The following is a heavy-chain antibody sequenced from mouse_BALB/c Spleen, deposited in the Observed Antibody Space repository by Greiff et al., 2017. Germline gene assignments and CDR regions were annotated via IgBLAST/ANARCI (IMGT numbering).Heavy chain of an antibody. CDR2: ISYSGST. V-gene: IGHV3-2*02. D-gene: IGHD4-1*01. CDR3: ARSLTGTGFDY. Sequence: EVKLVESGPGLVKPSQSLSLTCTVTGYSITSDYAWNWIRQFPGNKLEWMGYISYSGSTSYNPSLKSRISITRDTSKNQFFLQLNSVTTEDTATYYCARSLTGTGFDYWGQGTTLTVSS. J-gene: IGHJ2*01. CDR1: GYSITSDYA.